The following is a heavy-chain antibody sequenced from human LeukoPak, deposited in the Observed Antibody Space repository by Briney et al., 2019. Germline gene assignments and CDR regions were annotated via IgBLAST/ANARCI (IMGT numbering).Heavy chain of an antibody. J-gene: IGHJ4*02. CDR1: GFTFSSYA. CDR2: ISGGSGST. D-gene: IGHD3-22*01. Sequence: GGSLRLSCVASGFTFSSYAMSWVRQAPGKGLAWVSTISGGSGSTYCADSVKGRFTISRDNSKNTLYLQMNSLRDEDTAVYYCAKHRFESGGYHSTDWGQGTLVTVSS. V-gene: IGHV3-23*01. CDR3: AKHRFESGGYHSTD.